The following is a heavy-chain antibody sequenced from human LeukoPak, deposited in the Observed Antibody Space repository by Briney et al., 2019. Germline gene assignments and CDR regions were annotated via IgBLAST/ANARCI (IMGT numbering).Heavy chain of an antibody. Sequence: PGGSLRLSCAASGFTFSSYARHWVRQAPGKGLEWVAVISYDGSNKYYADSVKGRFTISRDNSKNTLYLQMNSLRAEDTAVYYCARSAITMIVVVNLDYWGQGTLVTVSS. CDR1: GFTFSSYA. V-gene: IGHV3-30-3*01. J-gene: IGHJ4*02. CDR3: ARSAITMIVVVNLDY. CDR2: ISYDGSNK. D-gene: IGHD3-22*01.